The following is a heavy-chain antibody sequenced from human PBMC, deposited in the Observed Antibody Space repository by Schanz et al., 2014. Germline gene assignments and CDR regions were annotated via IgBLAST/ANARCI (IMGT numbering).Heavy chain of an antibody. D-gene: IGHD3-10*01. J-gene: IGHJ6*02. CDR2: ISVYHGHT. CDR1: GYSFTDYA. Sequence: QVQLVQSGGEVKKPGASVRVSCKASGYSFTDYAIHCVRQAPGQGLEWMGWISVYHGHTNYAEKVHGRVTMTTDTSTSTAYMELRSLISDDTAVYYCVRDAGWAFGDYHGMDVWGQGTSVTVSS. V-gene: IGHV1-18*01. CDR3: VRDAGWAFGDYHGMDV.